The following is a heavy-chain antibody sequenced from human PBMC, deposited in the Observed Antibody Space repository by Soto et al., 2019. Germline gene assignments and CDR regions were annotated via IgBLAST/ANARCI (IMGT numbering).Heavy chain of an antibody. CDR2: ISGSGGST. V-gene: IGHV3-23*01. Sequence: GGSLRLSCAASGFTFSSYAMSWVRQAPGKGLEWVSAISGSGGSTYYADSVKGRFTISRDNSKNTLYLQMNSLRAEDTAVYYCAKDRRSXRSYYDSSGYYRGPFRIWGPGTMVTVSS. J-gene: IGHJ3*02. CDR1: GFTFSSYA. D-gene: IGHD3-22*01. CDR3: AKDRRSXRSYYDSSGYYRGPFRI.